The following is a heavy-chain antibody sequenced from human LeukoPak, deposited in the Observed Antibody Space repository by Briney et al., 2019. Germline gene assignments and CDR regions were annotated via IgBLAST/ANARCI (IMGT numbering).Heavy chain of an antibody. D-gene: IGHD6-6*01. CDR3: LLYITSSGCFDP. CDR1: GGSISSSSYY. J-gene: IGHJ5*02. V-gene: IGHV4-39*01. Sequence: PSETLSLTCTVSGGSISSSSYYWGWIRQPPGMGLEWIGYISYSGSTYYNPSLRSRVTISVDTSKNQFSLRLSTVTAADTAVYYCLLYITSSGCFDPWGQGTLVTVSS. CDR2: ISYSGST.